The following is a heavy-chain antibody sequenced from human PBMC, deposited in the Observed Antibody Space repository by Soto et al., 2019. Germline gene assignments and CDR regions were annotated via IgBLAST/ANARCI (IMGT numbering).Heavy chain of an antibody. J-gene: IGHJ4*02. CDR3: ARRSVTTYHFFDY. Sequence: GGSLRLSCAASGFTFNTYDMDWVRQAPGKGLEWVSSINKASIYIYYADSVRGRFTISRDNAKNSLYLQMNSLRVEDTAVYYCARRSVTTYHFFDYWGQGTLVTVSS. CDR2: INKASIYI. CDR1: GFTFNTYD. V-gene: IGHV3-21*01. D-gene: IGHD4-17*01.